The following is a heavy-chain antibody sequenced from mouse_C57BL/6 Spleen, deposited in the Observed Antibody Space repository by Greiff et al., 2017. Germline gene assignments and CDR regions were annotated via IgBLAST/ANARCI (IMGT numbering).Heavy chain of an antibody. CDR3: ERVHYGNYNYAMDY. V-gene: IGHV3-6*01. J-gene: IGHJ4*01. D-gene: IGHD2-1*01. CDR1: GYSITSGYY. CDR2: ISYDGSN. Sequence: EVQLQESGPGLVKPSQSLSLTCSVTGYSITSGYYWNWIRQFPGNKLEWMGYISYDGSNNYNPSLKNRISITRDTSKNQFFLKLNSVTTEDTATYYYERVHYGNYNYAMDYWGQGTSVTVSS.